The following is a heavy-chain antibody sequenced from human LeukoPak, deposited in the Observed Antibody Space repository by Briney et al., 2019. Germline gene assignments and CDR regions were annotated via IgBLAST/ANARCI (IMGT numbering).Heavy chain of an antibody. CDR3: ARFTSGIYDY. V-gene: IGHV4-4*07. J-gene: IGHJ4*02. CDR1: GGSIKTYY. D-gene: IGHD1-26*01. CDR2: IYTSGST. Sequence: PSETLSLTCSVSGGSIKTYYWSWIRQPAGKGLEWIGRIYTSGSTTYNPSLKSRVTMSVDTSKNQFSLKLNSVTAADTAVYFCARFTSGIYDYWGQGTLVTVPS.